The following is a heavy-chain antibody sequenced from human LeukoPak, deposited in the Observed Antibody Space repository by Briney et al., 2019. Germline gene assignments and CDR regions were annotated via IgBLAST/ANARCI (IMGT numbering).Heavy chain of an antibody. J-gene: IGHJ5*02. Sequence: AASVKVSCKASGYTFNSYGIRWVRQAPGQGLEWMGWISAYSGNTNFAQKFQGRVTLTTDTFTSTAYMELRSLRSDDTAVYYCARDRYCSTTSCGKLGWFDPWGQGSLVTVSS. V-gene: IGHV1-18*01. D-gene: IGHD2-2*01. CDR2: ISAYSGNT. CDR3: ARDRYCSTTSCGKLGWFDP. CDR1: GYTFNSYG.